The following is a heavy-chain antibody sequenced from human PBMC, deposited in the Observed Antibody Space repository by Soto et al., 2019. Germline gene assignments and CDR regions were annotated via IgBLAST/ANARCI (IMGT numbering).Heavy chain of an antibody. Sequence: PSETLSLTCTVSGGSISSYYWSWIRQPPGKGLERIGYIYYSGSTNYNPSLKSRVTISVDTSKNQFSLKLSSVTAADTAVYYCARLDYYDSTGTIDYWGQGTLVTVSS. D-gene: IGHD3-22*01. V-gene: IGHV4-59*01. CDR2: IYYSGST. CDR3: ARLDYYDSTGTIDY. J-gene: IGHJ4*02. CDR1: GGSISSYY.